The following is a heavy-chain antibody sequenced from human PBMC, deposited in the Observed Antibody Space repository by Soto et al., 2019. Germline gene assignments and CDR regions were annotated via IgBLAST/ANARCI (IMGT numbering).Heavy chain of an antibody. Sequence: QVQLVESGGGVVQPGRSLRLSCAASGFTFSSYGMHWVRQAPGKGLEWVAVIWYDGSNKYYADSVKGRVTISRDNPKNTLYLQMNGLRAEDTAVYYYAREISGVEEQWLTCWFDPWFQGTLVTVSS. D-gene: IGHD6-19*01. J-gene: IGHJ5*02. CDR2: IWYDGSNK. CDR1: GFTFSSYG. V-gene: IGHV3-33*01. CDR3: AREISGVEEQWLTCWFDP.